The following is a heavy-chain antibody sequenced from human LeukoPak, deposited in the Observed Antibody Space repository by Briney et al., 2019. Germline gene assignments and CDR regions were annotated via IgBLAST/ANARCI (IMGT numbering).Heavy chain of an antibody. J-gene: IGHJ4*02. CDR1: GFTFSSYS. CDR3: ASVIN. V-gene: IGHV3-21*01. CDR2: ISSGSSYI. Sequence: PGGSLRVSCAASGFTFSSYSMNWVRQAPGNGLEWVSSISSGSSYIYYADSVKGRFTISRDNAKNSLYLQVNSLRAEDTAVYYCASVINWGQGTLVTVSS.